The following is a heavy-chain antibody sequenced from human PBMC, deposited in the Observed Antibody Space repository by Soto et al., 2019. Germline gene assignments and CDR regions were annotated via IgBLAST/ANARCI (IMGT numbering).Heavy chain of an antibody. Sequence: QITLNESGPTLVQPTQTLTLTCTFSGFPLSTRGVGVGWIRQPPGKALEWLALLYWDDDERYSPSLMSTLTTTKDTSKDHVFLTRTSADPADTATYDCAHRPSGFTYCVDYCGQGTLVTVSS. CDR1: GFPLSTRGVG. V-gene: IGHV2-5*02. CDR2: LYWDDDE. D-gene: IGHD6-25*01. J-gene: IGHJ4*02. CDR3: AHRPSGFTYCVDY.